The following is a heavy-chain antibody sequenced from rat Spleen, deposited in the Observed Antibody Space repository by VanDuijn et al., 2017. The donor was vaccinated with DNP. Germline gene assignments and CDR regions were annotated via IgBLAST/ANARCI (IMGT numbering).Heavy chain of an antibody. V-gene: IGHV5S13*01. CDR2: ITNDGAGN. Sequence: EVQLVESGGGLVQPGRSLKLSCAASGFTFSNYGMAWVRQAPTKGLEWVASITNDGAGNYNGDSVKGRFTISRDIANNTLYLQMNSLRSEDMATYYCARWFNSGYYFDYWGQGVMVTVSS. CDR1: GFTFSNYG. D-gene: IGHD4-3*01. CDR3: ARWFNSGYYFDY. J-gene: IGHJ2*01.